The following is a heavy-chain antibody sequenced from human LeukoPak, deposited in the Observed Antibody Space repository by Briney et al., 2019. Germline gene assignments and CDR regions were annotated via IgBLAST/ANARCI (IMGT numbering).Heavy chain of an antibody. V-gene: IGHV1-18*01. D-gene: IGHD3-22*01. CDR1: GYTFTSYG. CDR2: ISAYNGNT. Sequence: GASVKVSCKASGYTFTSYGISWVRQAPGQGLEWMGWISAYNGNTNYAQKLQGRVTMTTDTSTSTAYMELRGLRSDDTAVYYCARGHDMYYYDSSGYAGTADYWGQGTLVTVSS. CDR3: ARGHDMYYYDSSGYAGTADY. J-gene: IGHJ4*02.